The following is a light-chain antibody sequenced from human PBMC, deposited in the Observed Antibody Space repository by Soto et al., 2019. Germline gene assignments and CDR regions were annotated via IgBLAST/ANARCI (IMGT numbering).Light chain of an antibody. Sequence: ENVLTQSPGTLSLSPGQRATLSCRASHTISSSYLAWYQQKPGQAPRLLIYAISDRATGVPDRFRGSGSGTDFTLTITRLEPEDFQVHFCQQYDSSPRTLGHGTKVDIK. V-gene: IGKV3-20*01. J-gene: IGKJ1*01. CDR3: QQYDSSPRT. CDR2: AIS. CDR1: HTISSSY.